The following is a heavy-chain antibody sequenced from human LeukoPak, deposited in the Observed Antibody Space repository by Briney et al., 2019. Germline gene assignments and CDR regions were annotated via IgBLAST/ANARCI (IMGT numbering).Heavy chain of an antibody. CDR3: ARHSGYETDAFDI. J-gene: IGHJ3*02. CDR1: GYTFTSYY. D-gene: IGHD5-12*01. Sequence: GASVKVSCKASGYTFTSYYMHWVRQAPGQGLECMGIINPSGGSTGYAQKFQGRVTMTRDTSTSTVYMELSSLRSEDTAVYYCARHSGYETDAFDIWGQGTMVTVSS. CDR2: INPSGGST. V-gene: IGHV1-46*01.